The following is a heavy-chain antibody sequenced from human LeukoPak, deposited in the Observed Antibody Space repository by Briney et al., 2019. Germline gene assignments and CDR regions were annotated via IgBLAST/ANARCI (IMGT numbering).Heavy chain of an antibody. CDR2: INPSGGST. V-gene: IGHV1-46*01. J-gene: IGHJ6*03. CDR1: GYTFTSYY. Sequence: ASVRVSCKASGYTFTSYYMHWVRQAPGQGLEWMGIINPSGGSTSYAQKFQGRVTMTRDTSTSTVYMELSSLRSEDTAVYYCARDGCSGGSCYFQADDYYYYYMDVWGKGTTVTVSS. CDR3: ARDGCSGGSCYFQADDYYYYYMDV. D-gene: IGHD2-15*01.